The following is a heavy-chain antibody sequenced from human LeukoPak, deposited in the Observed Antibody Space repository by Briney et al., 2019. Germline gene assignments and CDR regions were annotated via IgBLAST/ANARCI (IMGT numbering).Heavy chain of an antibody. Sequence: ASVKVSCKASGYTFTSYGISWVRQAPGQGLEWMGWISAYNGNTNYAQKLQGRVTMTTDTSTSTAYMGLRSLRSDDTAVYYCARDRGNYYDSSGYFPFDYWGQGTLVTVSS. V-gene: IGHV1-18*01. CDR2: ISAYNGNT. CDR1: GYTFTSYG. CDR3: ARDRGNYYDSSGYFPFDY. J-gene: IGHJ4*02. D-gene: IGHD3-22*01.